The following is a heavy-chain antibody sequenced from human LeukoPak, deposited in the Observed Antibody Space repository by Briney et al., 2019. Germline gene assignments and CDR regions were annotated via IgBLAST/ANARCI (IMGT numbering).Heavy chain of an antibody. CDR2: IYTSGST. D-gene: IGHD4-17*01. CDR3: ARLSLFGDPFDY. V-gene: IGHV4-61*02. J-gene: IGHJ4*02. Sequence: SETLSLTCTVSGGSISSGSYYWSWIRQPAGKGLEWIGRIYTSGSTNYNPSLKSRVTVSVDTSKNQFPLKLSSVTAADTAVYYCARLSLFGDPFDYWGQGTLVTVSS. CDR1: GGSISSGSYY.